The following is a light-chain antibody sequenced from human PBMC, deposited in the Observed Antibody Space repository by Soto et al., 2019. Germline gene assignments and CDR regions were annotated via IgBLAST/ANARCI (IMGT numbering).Light chain of an antibody. CDR1: QSVSSN. Sequence: EIVMTQSPATLSVSPGERATLSCRASQSVSSNLAWYQQKPGQAPRLLIYGASTRATGIPARFSGSGSGTEFTLTISILQSEDFAVYYCQQYINWPPGFGFGPGTKVDIK. V-gene: IGKV3-15*01. CDR3: QQYINWPPGFG. J-gene: IGKJ3*01. CDR2: GAS.